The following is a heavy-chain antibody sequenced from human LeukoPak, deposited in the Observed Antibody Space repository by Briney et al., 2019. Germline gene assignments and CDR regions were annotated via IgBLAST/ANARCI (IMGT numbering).Heavy chain of an antibody. Sequence: SETLSLTCTVSGGSIITNTDYWGWFRQPPGKGLEWIGSISYSGGTSYNPSLKSRVTMPVDTSRNQFSLSLRSVTAADTAVYYCARDRRWDVDSWGQGTLVTVS. J-gene: IGHJ4*02. V-gene: IGHV4-39*07. CDR3: ARDRRWDVDS. CDR2: ISYSGGT. D-gene: IGHD5-24*01. CDR1: GGSIITNTDY.